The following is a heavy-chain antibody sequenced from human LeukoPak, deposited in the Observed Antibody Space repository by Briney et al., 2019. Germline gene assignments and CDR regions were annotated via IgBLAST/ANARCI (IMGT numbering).Heavy chain of an antibody. CDR3: ARYDVWGSYRAFDY. V-gene: IGHV4-59*01. Sequence: SETLSLTCTVSGGSISSYYWSWIRQPPGKGLEWIGYIYYSGSANYHPSLKSRVTISVDTSKNRFSLRLSSVTAADTAVYYCARYDVWGSYRAFDYWGQGTLVTVSS. J-gene: IGHJ4*02. CDR1: GGSISSYY. CDR2: IYYSGSA. D-gene: IGHD3-16*02.